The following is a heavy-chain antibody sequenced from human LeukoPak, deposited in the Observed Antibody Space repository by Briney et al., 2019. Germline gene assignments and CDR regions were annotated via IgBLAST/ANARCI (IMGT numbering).Heavy chain of an antibody. Sequence: SETLSLTXTVSGGSIRSYYWSWIRQPAGKGLEWIGRIYTSGSTNYNPSLKSRVTMSVDTSKNQFSLKLSSVTAADTAVYYCARDGYSSGWPFDYWGQGTLVTVSS. V-gene: IGHV4-4*07. CDR3: ARDGYSSGWPFDY. D-gene: IGHD6-19*01. CDR1: GGSIRSYY. CDR2: IYTSGST. J-gene: IGHJ4*02.